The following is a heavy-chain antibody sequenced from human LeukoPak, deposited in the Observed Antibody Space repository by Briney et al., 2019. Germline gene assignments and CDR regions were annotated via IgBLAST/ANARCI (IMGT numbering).Heavy chain of an antibody. Sequence: GGSLRPSCAASGFTFSQYWMSWVRQAPGKGLEWVANIRQDGHENYYVDSVKGRFTISRDNAKNSLYLQMNSLRAEDTAVYYCATPLDYYDSSGYHQGGDWGQGTLVTVSS. J-gene: IGHJ4*02. D-gene: IGHD3-22*01. CDR2: IRQDGHEN. CDR1: GFTFSQYW. V-gene: IGHV3-7*03. CDR3: ATPLDYYDSSGYHQGGD.